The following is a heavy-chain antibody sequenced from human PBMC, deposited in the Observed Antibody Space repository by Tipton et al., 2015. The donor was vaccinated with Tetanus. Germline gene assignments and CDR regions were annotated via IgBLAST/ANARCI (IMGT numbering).Heavy chain of an antibody. V-gene: IGHV3-48*02. J-gene: IGHJ6*02. CDR3: ARDRRSYIASAGYGMDA. Sequence: SLRLSCVGSGFTFSDYSINWVRQAPGRGLEWVTFISGSGGHIYYADSVKGRFTVSRDNAKNSVYLQMSSLRDDDTAICYCARDRRSYIASAGYGMDAWGQGTPVTASS. CDR1: GFTFSDYS. D-gene: IGHD6-13*01. CDR2: ISGSGGHI.